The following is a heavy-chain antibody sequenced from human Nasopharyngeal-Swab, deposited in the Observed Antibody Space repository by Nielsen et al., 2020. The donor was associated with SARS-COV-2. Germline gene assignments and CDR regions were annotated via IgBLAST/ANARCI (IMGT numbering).Heavy chain of an antibody. CDR2: ISYDGSNK. D-gene: IGHD6-13*01. CDR3: ARGRIAG. V-gene: IGHV3-30-3*01. J-gene: IGHJ4*02. Sequence: GGSLRLSCAASGFTFSSYAMHWVRQAPGKGLEWVAVISYDGSNKYYADSVKGRFTISRDNSKNALYLQMNSLRAEDTAVYYCARGRIAGWGQGTLATVSS. CDR1: GFTFSSYA.